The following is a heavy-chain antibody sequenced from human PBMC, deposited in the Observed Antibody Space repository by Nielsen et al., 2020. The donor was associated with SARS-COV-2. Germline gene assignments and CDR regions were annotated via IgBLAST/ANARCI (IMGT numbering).Heavy chain of an antibody. CDR1: GYTFTSYG. CDR3: ARDGPLRYFDWLGYYDMDV. D-gene: IGHD3-9*01. J-gene: IGHJ6*02. CDR2: ISAYNGNT. Sequence: ASVKVSCKASGYTFTSYGISWVRQAPGQGLEWMGWISAYNGNTNYAQKLQGRVTMTTDTSTSTAYMELRSLRSDDTAVYYCARDGPLRYFDWLGYYDMDVWGQGTTVTVSS. V-gene: IGHV1-18*01.